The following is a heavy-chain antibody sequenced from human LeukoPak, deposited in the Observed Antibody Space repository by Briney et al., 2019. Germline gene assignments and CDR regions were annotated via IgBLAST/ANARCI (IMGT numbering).Heavy chain of an antibody. CDR2: IYISGST. V-gene: IGHV4-4*07. J-gene: IGHJ4*02. CDR3: ARDRGTCNDDGLDY. Sequence: SETLSLTCAVYNGFDSYYMTIVRQPPGKGLEWIGRIYISGSTNYNPSLKSRVTMSVDTSKNQFSLKLSSETAADTAVYYCARDRGTCNDDGLDYWGQGTLVTVSS. D-gene: IGHD1-1*01. CDR1: NGFDSYY.